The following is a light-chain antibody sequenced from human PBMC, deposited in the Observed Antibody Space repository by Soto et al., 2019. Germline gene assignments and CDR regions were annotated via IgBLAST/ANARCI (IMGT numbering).Light chain of an antibody. CDR2: DAS. J-gene: IGKJ4*01. V-gene: IGKV1-33*01. CDR3: QQYENFPSLT. Sequence: DIQMTQSPSSLSASVGDRVTITCQASHDISTYLNWYQQKQGKAPKLLIYDASNLETGVPSRFSGSGSGTDFSFTISSLQPEDIATYYCQQYENFPSLTFGGGTKVEIK. CDR1: HDISTY.